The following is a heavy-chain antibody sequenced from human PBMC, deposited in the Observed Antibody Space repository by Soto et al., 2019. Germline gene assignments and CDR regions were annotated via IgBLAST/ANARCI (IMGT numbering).Heavy chain of an antibody. CDR2: ISSSSGTI. Sequence: EAQLVESGGGLVQPGGSLRLSCAASGFTFSRNSMNWVRQAPGKGLEWVSYISSSSGTIYYADSVKGRFTISRYNAKDSLYLLMNSLRAEDTAVYYCATDPFTSDLSDYWGQGTLVTVSS. D-gene: IGHD2-2*01. J-gene: IGHJ4*02. CDR1: GFTFSRNS. CDR3: ATDPFTSDLSDY. V-gene: IGHV3-48*01.